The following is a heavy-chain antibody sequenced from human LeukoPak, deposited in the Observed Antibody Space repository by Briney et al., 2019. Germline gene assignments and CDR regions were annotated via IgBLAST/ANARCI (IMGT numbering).Heavy chain of an antibody. Sequence: PSETLSLTCTVPACSIARYYWSWLRQAPGKGLEWIGYIYYSGTTNYNPTLKSRVTISLDTSKNQFSLKVRSVTAADMAVYYCAREGSGSYFDYWGQGTLVTVSS. D-gene: IGHD6-25*01. CDR1: ACSIARYY. CDR3: AREGSGSYFDY. V-gene: IGHV4-59*01. CDR2: IYYSGTT. J-gene: IGHJ4*02.